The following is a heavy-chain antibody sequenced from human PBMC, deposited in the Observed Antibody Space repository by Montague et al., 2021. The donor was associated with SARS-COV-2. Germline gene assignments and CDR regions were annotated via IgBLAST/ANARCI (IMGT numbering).Heavy chain of an antibody. CDR3: ARDRFQYNWFDP. CDR2: ISSSSSYI. V-gene: IGHV3-21*01. J-gene: IGHJ5*02. D-gene: IGHD3-16*01. Sequence: SLRLSCAASGFTFSSYSMNWVRQAPGKGLEWVSSISSSSSYIYYADSVKGRFTISRDNAKNSLYLQMNSLGAEDTAVYYCARDRFQYNWFDPWGQGTLVTVSS. CDR1: GFTFSSYS.